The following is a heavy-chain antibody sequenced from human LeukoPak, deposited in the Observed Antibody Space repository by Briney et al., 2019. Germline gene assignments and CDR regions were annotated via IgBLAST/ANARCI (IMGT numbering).Heavy chain of an antibody. Sequence: SETLSLTCAVSGGSISSGGYSWSWIRQPPGKGLEWIGCIYHSGSTYYNPSLKSRVTISVDRSKNQFSLKLSSVTAADTAVYYCARAGGDYYGSGSAFDYWGQGTLVTVSS. CDR2: IYHSGST. CDR1: GGSISSGGYS. D-gene: IGHD3-10*01. V-gene: IGHV4-30-2*01. CDR3: ARAGGDYYGSGSAFDY. J-gene: IGHJ4*02.